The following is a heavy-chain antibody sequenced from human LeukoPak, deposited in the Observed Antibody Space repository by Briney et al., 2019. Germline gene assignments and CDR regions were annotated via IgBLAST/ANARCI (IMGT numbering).Heavy chain of an antibody. CDR3: ARGLLAFGY. D-gene: IGHD2-15*01. Sequence: SETLSLTCTVSGGSISSYYWSWIRQPPGEGLEWIGEINHSGSTNYNPSLKSRVTISVDTSKNQFSLKLSSVTAADTAVYYCARGLLAFGYWGQGTLVTVSS. CDR1: GGSISSYY. J-gene: IGHJ4*02. CDR2: INHSGST. V-gene: IGHV4-34*01.